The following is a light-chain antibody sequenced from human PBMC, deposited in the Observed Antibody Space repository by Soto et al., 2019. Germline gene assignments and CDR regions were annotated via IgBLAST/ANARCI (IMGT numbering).Light chain of an antibody. CDR1: SGQNSYA. J-gene: IGLJ2*01. CDR3: QTWGTGIQGV. V-gene: IGLV4-69*01. CDR2: LNSDGTH. Sequence: QLVLTQSPSASASLGASVKLTCTLSSGQNSYAIAWHQQQPEKGPRYLMKLNSDGTHSKGDGIPDRFSGSSSGAERYLTISSLQSEDEADYYWQTWGTGIQGVFGGGTKLTVL.